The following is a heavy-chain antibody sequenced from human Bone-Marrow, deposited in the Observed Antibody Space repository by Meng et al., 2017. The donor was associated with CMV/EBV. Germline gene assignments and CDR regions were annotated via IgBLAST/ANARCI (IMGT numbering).Heavy chain of an antibody. V-gene: IGHV1-46*01. CDR1: GGTFSSYA. CDR3: ARTHYDFWSGTNNWFDP. D-gene: IGHD3-3*01. Sequence: ASVKVSCKASGGTFSSYAISWVRQSPGQGLEWMGIINPSGGSTSYAQKFQGRVTMTRDTSTSTVYMELSSLRSEDTAVYYCARTHYDFWSGTNNWFDPWGQGTLVTVSS. CDR2: INPSGGST. J-gene: IGHJ5*02.